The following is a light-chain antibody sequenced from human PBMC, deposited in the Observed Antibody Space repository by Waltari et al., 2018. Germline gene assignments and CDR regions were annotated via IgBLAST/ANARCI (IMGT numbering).Light chain of an antibody. V-gene: IGLV2-14*03. J-gene: IGLJ2*01. CDR3: SAYTTSGTYVA. CDR1: TSDIGNYNY. Sequence: QSALTQPASVSGSPGHSITISCTVTTSDIGNYNYVSWYQQHPGKAPILLIYDVYNRPSGISRRFSGSKSGNTASLTISGLQAEDEAVYHCSAYTTSGTYVAFGGGTRVTV. CDR2: DVY.